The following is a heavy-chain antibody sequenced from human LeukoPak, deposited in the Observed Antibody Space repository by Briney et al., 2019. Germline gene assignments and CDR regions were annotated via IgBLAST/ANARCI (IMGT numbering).Heavy chain of an antibody. Sequence: KPSETLSLTCTVSGGSFSSYYWSWIRQPPGKGLEWIGYIYYSGSTNYNPSLKSRVTISVDTSKNRFSLKLSSVTAADTAVYYCACTKTTVTYFDYWGQGTLVTVSS. CDR3: ACTKTTVTYFDY. V-gene: IGHV4-59*01. J-gene: IGHJ4*02. CDR2: IYYSGST. D-gene: IGHD4-17*01. CDR1: GGSFSSYY.